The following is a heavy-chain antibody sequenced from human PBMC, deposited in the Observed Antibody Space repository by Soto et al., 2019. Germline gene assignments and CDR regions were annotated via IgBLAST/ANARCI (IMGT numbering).Heavy chain of an antibody. J-gene: IGHJ5*02. D-gene: IGHD6-19*01. V-gene: IGHV1-69*13. CDR3: AAGIAVAGTSLFNWFDP. Sequence: ASVKVSCKASGGTFSSYAISWVRQAPGQGLEWMGGIIPIFGTANYAQKFQGRVTITADESTSTAYMELSSLRSEDTAVYYCAAGIAVAGTSLFNWFDPWGQGTLVTVSS. CDR2: IIPIFGTA. CDR1: GGTFSSYA.